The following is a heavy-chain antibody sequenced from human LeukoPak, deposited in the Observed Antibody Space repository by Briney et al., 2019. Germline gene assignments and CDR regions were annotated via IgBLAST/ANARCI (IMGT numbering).Heavy chain of an antibody. D-gene: IGHD3-22*01. CDR1: GFTFSSYA. J-gene: IGHJ4*02. CDR2: ISYDGSNK. CDR3: ARDLRITMIVVVTDGFDY. Sequence: GGSLRLSCAASGFTFSSYAMHWVRQAPGKGLEWVAVISYDGSNKYYADSVKGRFTISRDNSKNTLYLQMNSLRAEDTAVYYCARDLRITMIVVVTDGFDYWGQGTLVTVSS. V-gene: IGHV3-30-3*01.